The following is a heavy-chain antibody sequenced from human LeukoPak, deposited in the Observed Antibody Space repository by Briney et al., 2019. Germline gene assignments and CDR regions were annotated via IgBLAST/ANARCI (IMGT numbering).Heavy chain of an antibody. V-gene: IGHV3-30-3*01. D-gene: IGHD6-13*01. CDR2: ISYDGSNK. Sequence: GGSLRLSCAASGFTFSNYAMHWVRQAPGKGLEWIAVISYDGSNKYYADSVKGRFTISRDNSNNTLYLQMNSLRAEDTAVYYCARDLSWGSSWSYGMDVWGQGTTVTVSS. J-gene: IGHJ6*02. CDR1: GFTFSNYA. CDR3: ARDLSWGSSWSYGMDV.